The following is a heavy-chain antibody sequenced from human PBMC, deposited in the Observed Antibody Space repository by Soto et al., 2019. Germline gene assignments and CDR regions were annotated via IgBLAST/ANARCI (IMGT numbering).Heavy chain of an antibody. V-gene: IGHV3-23*01. CDR2: ISGSGGST. CDR3: AKDLKGITGTTFTIDY. Sequence: GGSLRLSCAASGFTFSSYAMSWVRQAPGKGLEWVSAISGSGGSTYYADSVKGRFTISRDNSKNTLYLQMNSLRAEDTAVYYCAKDLKGITGTTFTIDYWGQGTLVTVSS. J-gene: IGHJ4*02. D-gene: IGHD1-7*01. CDR1: GFTFSSYA.